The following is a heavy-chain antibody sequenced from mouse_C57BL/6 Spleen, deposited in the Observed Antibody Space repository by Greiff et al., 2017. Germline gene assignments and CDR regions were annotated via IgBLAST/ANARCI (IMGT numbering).Heavy chain of an antibody. V-gene: IGHV1-76*01. Sequence: QVQLQQSGAELLRPGASVKLSCKASGYTFTDYYINWVKQRPGQGLEWIARIYPGSGNTYYNEKFKGKATLTAEKSSSTAYMQLSSLTSEDSAVYFCAREAYYYGTLYYFDYWGQGTTLTVSS. J-gene: IGHJ2*01. CDR3: AREAYYYGTLYYFDY. CDR1: GYTFTDYY. CDR2: IYPGSGNT. D-gene: IGHD1-1*01.